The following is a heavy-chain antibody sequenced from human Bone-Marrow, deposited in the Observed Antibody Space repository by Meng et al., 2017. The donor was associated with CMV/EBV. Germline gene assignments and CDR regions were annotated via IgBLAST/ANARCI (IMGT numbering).Heavy chain of an antibody. J-gene: IGHJ5*02. CDR2: IYYSGST. D-gene: IGHD3-22*01. CDR3: ARVGYDEYNWFDP. Sequence: SETLSLTCSVSGGSISSYSWSWIRQPPGKGLEWIGFIYYSGSTNYNPSLTSRVTISVDTSKNQFFLKVTSVTAADTAVYYCARVGYDEYNWFDPWGQGTLVTVSS. CDR1: GGSISSYS. V-gene: IGHV4-59*01.